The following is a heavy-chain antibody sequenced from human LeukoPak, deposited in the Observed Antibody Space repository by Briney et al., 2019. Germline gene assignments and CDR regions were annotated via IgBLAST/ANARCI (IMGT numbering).Heavy chain of an antibody. CDR3: ARYSDGGSSDYFDY. V-gene: IGHV1-69*04. J-gene: IGHJ4*02. Sequence: SVKVSCTASGGTFSSYAISWVRQAPGQGLEWMGRIIPILGIANYAQKFQGRVTITADKSTSTAYMELSSLRSEDTAVYYCARYSDGGSSDYFDYWGQGTLVTVSS. CDR1: GGTFSSYA. CDR2: IIPILGIA. D-gene: IGHD2-15*01.